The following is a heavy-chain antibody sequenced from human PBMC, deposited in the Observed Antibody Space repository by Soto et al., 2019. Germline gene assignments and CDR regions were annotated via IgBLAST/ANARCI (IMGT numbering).Heavy chain of an antibody. CDR3: ARDPEYGSYFDY. Sequence: PSETLSLTCTVSVGFVGGGTYYWSWVRQTPGKGLEWIGYVYHSGRTNYNPSLKSRVTISIDTSKNQFSLILTSVTAADAAIYYCARDPEYGSYFDYWGQGTLVTVSS. D-gene: IGHD3-10*01. CDR1: VGFVGGGTYY. V-gene: IGHV4-61*01. CDR2: VYHSGRT. J-gene: IGHJ4*02.